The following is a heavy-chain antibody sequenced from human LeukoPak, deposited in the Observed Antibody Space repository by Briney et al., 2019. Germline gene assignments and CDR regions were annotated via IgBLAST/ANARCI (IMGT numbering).Heavy chain of an antibody. CDR2: IYTSGST. J-gene: IGHJ4*02. V-gene: IGHV4-4*07. CDR3: ARNSGNDLFDY. CDR1: GGSISSYY. Sequence: SETLSLPCTVSGGSISSYYWSWIRQPAGKGLEWIGRIYTSGSTNYNPSLKSRVTMSVDTSKNQFSLKVSSATAADTAVYFCARNSGNDLFDYWGQGTLVTVSS. D-gene: IGHD5-12*01.